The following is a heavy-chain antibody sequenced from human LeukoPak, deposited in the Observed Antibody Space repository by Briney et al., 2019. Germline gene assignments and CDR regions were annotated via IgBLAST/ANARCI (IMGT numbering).Heavy chain of an antibody. D-gene: IGHD6-6*01. CDR3: AREFLASRRNWVDP. CDR2: IYTTGVT. Sequence: PSETLSLTCSVSGDSISHGTYYWSWIRQPAGQGLEWIGRIYTTGVTNYNPSLKTRVTISVDPSLNQFSLNLTSVTAADTAVYYCAREFLASRRNWVDPWGQGTLVTVPS. V-gene: IGHV4-61*02. CDR1: GDSISHGTYY. J-gene: IGHJ5*02.